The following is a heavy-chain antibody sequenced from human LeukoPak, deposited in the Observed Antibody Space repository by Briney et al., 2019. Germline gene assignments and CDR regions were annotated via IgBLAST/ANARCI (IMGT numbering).Heavy chain of an antibody. J-gene: IGHJ4*02. CDR2: IIPILGIA. Sequence: SVKVSCKAPGGTFSSYAINWVRQAPGQGLEWMGRIIPILGIANYAQKFQGRVTITADKSTSTAYMELSSLRSEDTAVYYCARALSGYDLPDYWGQGTLVTVSS. CDR3: ARALSGYDLPDY. CDR1: GGTFSSYA. D-gene: IGHD5-12*01. V-gene: IGHV1-69*04.